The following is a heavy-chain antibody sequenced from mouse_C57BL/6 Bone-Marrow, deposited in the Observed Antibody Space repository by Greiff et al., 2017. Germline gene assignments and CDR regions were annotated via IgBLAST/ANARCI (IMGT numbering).Heavy chain of an antibody. J-gene: IGHJ2*01. CDR1: GYTFTDYY. CDR3: AREGDY. V-gene: IGHV1-76*01. Sequence: VQLQQSGAELVRPGASVKLSCKASGYTFTDYYINWVKQRPGQGLEWIARIYPGSGNTYYNEKFKGKATLTAEKSSSTAYMQRSSLTSEDSAVYFCAREGDYWGQGTTLTVSS. D-gene: IGHD3-3*01. CDR2: IYPGSGNT.